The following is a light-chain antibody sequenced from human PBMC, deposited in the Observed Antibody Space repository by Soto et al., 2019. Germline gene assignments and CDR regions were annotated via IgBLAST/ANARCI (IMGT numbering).Light chain of an antibody. CDR3: QQRSNWPPRIT. Sequence: EIVLTQSPATLSLSPGERATLSCRASQSVSSYLAWYQQKPGQAPRLLIYDVSNRATGIPARFSGSGSGTDFTLTISSLAPEDFAVYYCQQRSNWPPRITFGQGTRLEIK. J-gene: IGKJ5*01. CDR2: DVS. V-gene: IGKV3-11*01. CDR1: QSVSSY.